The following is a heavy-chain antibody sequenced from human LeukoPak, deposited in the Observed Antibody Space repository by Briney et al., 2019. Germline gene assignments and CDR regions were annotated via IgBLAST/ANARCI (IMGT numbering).Heavy chain of an antibody. CDR1: GFTFSSYE. CDR3: AREWKRGAFDI. D-gene: IGHD1-1*01. J-gene: IGHJ3*02. Sequence: GGSLRLSCAASGFTFSSYEMNWVRQAPGKGLEWVSGINWNGGSTGYADSVKGRFTISRDNAKNSLYLQMNSLRAEDTALYHCAREWKRGAFDIWGQGTMVTVSS. V-gene: IGHV3-20*01. CDR2: INWNGGST.